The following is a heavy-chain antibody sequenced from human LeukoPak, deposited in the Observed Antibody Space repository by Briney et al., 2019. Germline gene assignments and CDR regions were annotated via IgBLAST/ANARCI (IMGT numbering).Heavy chain of an antibody. CDR3: ARTVAYDFWSGYSFDY. J-gene: IGHJ4*02. D-gene: IGHD3-3*01. Sequence: GGSLRLSCAASGFTFSSYSMNWVRQAPGKGLEWVSSISSSSSYIYYADSVKGQFTISRDNAKNSLYLQMNSLGAEDTAVYYCARTVAYDFWSGYSFDYWGQGTLVTVSS. V-gene: IGHV3-21*01. CDR2: ISSSSSYI. CDR1: GFTFSSYS.